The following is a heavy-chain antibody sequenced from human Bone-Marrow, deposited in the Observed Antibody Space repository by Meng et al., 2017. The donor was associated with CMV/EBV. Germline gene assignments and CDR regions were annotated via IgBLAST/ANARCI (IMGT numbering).Heavy chain of an antibody. CDR1: GFTFGDYA. CDR3: TTRDSSGYLYVDY. V-gene: IGHV3-49*04. J-gene: IGHJ4*02. CDR2: IRSKAYGGTT. D-gene: IGHD3-22*01. Sequence: GGSLKISCAASGFTFGDYAMSWVRQAPGKGLEWVGFIRSKAYGGTTEYAASVIGRFTISRDDSKSIAYLQMNSLKTEDTAVYYCTTRDSSGYLYVDYWGQGTLVTVSS.